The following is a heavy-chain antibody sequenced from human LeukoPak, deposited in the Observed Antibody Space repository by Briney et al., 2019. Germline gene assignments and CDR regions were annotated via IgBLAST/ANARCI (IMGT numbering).Heavy chain of an antibody. CDR3: ARNYCSGGSCYSGLDAFDI. Sequence: SETLSLTCTVSGGSISSYYWSWIRQPPGKGLEWIGYIYYSGSTNYNPSLKSRVTISVDTSKNQFSLKLSSVTAADTAVYYCARNYCSGGSCYSGLDAFDIWGQGTMVTVSS. CDR1: GGSISSYY. D-gene: IGHD2-15*01. V-gene: IGHV4-59*08. CDR2: IYYSGST. J-gene: IGHJ3*02.